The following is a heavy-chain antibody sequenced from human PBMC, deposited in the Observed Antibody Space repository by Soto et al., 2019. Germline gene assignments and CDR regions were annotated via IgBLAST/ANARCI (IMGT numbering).Heavy chain of an antibody. Sequence: SETLSLTCAVYGLSFSGYYWSWIRQPPGKGLEWIGEINHSGSTNYNPSLKSRVTISVDTSKNQFSLKLSSVTAADTAVYYCASGRYCSGGSCYYNFFDYWGQGTLVTVSS. D-gene: IGHD2-15*01. CDR2: INHSGST. V-gene: IGHV4-34*01. CDR3: ASGRYCSGGSCYYNFFDY. CDR1: GLSFSGYY. J-gene: IGHJ4*02.